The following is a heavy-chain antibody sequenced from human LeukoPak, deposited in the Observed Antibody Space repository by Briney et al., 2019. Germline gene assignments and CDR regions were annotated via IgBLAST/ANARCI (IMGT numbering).Heavy chain of an antibody. Sequence: GASVKVSCKASGYTFTSYGISWVRQAPGQGLEWMRWISAYNGNTNYAQKFQGRVTITRDTSANTAYMELSSLRFEDTAVYYCARGGSRMTTFYIIDYWGQGTLVTVSS. CDR3: ARGGSRMTTFYIIDY. J-gene: IGHJ4*02. CDR1: GYTFTSYG. D-gene: IGHD4-11*01. V-gene: IGHV1-18*01. CDR2: ISAYNGNT.